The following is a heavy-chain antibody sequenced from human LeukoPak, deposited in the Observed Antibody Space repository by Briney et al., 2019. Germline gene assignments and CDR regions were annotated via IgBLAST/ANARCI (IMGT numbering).Heavy chain of an antibody. CDR1: GFTFSTYW. J-gene: IGHJ4*02. D-gene: IGHD3-10*01. V-gene: IGHV3-74*03. CDR3: ARDYAGSPDY. CDR2: INGDGSTT. Sequence: GGSLRLSCAASGFTFSTYWINWVRQSPGKGLVWVALINGDGSTTTHADTVKGRFTISRDNAKNTAYLQMNSLRDEDTAVYFCARDYAGSPDYWGQGTLVTVSA.